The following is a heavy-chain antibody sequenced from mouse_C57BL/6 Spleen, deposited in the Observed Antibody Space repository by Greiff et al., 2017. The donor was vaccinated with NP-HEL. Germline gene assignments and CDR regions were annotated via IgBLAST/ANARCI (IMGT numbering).Heavy chain of an antibody. CDR2: IYPGDGDT. J-gene: IGHJ4*01. CDR1: GYAFSSSW. D-gene: IGHD2-4*01. V-gene: IGHV1-82*01. CDR3: ARDYDYDVEAMDY. Sequence: VQLQQSGPELVKPGASVKISCKASGYAFSSSWMNWVKQRPGKGLEWIGRIYPGDGDTNYNGKFKGKATLTADKSSSTAYMQLSSLTSEDSAVYFCARDYDYDVEAMDYWGQGTSVTVSS.